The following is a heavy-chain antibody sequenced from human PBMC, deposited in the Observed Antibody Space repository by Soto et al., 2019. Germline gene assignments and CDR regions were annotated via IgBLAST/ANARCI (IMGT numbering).Heavy chain of an antibody. CDR2: IYSSGTT. CDR1: GFIVSHNY. Sequence: VQLVESGGGLIQPGGSLRLSCTASGFIVSHNYMSWVRQAPGTGLEWISVIYSSGTTYYADSVKGRFTISRDDSKNTLNLQMNSLRAEDTAVYYCARGISGTTFDYWGQGTLVTVSS. CDR3: ARGISGTTFDY. D-gene: IGHD1-20*01. V-gene: IGHV3-53*01. J-gene: IGHJ4*02.